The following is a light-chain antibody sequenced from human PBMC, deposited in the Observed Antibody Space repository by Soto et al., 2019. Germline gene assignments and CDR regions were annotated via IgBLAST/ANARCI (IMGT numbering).Light chain of an antibody. CDR1: SGDVGAYDY. CDR2: EVT. J-gene: IGLJ1*01. CDR3: SSYAGSNNPLFV. Sequence: QSVLTQPPSASGSPGQSVTISCTGTSGDVGAYDYVSWHQQHPGKAPKVIIYEVTKRPSGVPDRFSGSKSANTASLTVSGLQAEDEADYYCSSYAGSNNPLFVFGTGTKVTVL. V-gene: IGLV2-8*01.